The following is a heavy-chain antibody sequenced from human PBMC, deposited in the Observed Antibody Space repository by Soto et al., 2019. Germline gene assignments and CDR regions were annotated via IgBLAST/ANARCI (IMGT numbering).Heavy chain of an antibody. CDR1: GYSFTSYW. D-gene: IGHD2-2*01. CDR3: ARLRDIVVVPAASYYYYGMDA. CDR2: IDPSDSYT. V-gene: IGHV5-10-1*01. Sequence: PGESLKISCKGSGYSFTSYWISWVRQMPGKGLEWMGRIDPSDSYTNYSPSFQGHVTISADESISTAYLQWSSLKASDTAMYYCARLRDIVVVPAASYYYYGMDAWGQGTTVTVSS. J-gene: IGHJ6*02.